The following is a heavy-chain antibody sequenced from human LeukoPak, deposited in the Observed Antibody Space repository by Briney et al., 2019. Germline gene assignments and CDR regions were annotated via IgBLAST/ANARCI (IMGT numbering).Heavy chain of an antibody. J-gene: IGHJ4*02. CDR3: ARDRDGYNSYDY. Sequence: GGSLRLSCAASGFTFSSYVMNWVRQAPGKGLEWVAVISYDGSNKYYADSVKGRFTISRDNSKNTLYLQVNSLRAEDTAVYYCARDRDGYNSYDYWGQGTLVTVSS. V-gene: IGHV3-30-3*01. CDR2: ISYDGSNK. CDR1: GFTFSSYV. D-gene: IGHD5-24*01.